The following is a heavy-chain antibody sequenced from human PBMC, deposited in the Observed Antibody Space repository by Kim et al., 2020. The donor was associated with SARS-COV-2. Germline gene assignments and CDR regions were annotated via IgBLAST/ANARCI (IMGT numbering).Heavy chain of an antibody. Sequence: VKGRFTSSRDNAKNTVYLQMNSLRDEDTAVYYCARDLPRNLIIRPGGLDYWGQGTLVTVSS. J-gene: IGHJ4*02. V-gene: IGHV3-74*01. CDR3: ARDLPRNLIIRPGGLDY. D-gene: IGHD3-16*01.